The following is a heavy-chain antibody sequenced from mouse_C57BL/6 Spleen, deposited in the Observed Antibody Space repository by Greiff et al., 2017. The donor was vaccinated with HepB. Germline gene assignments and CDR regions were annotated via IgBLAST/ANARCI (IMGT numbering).Heavy chain of an antibody. D-gene: IGHD1-1*01. CDR3: TKIGYYGSSYDAMDY. J-gene: IGHJ4*01. V-gene: IGHV1-15*01. Sequence: QVQLKQSGAELVRPGASVTLSCKASGYTFTDYEMHWVKQTPVHGLEWIGAIDPETGGTAYNQKFKGKAILTADKSSSTAYMELRSLTSEDSAVYYCTKIGYYGSSYDAMDYWGQGTSVTVSS. CDR2: IDPETGGT. CDR1: GYTFTDYE.